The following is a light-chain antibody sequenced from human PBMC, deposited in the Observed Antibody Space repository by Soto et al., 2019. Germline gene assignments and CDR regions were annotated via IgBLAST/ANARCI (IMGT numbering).Light chain of an antibody. V-gene: IGKV3-20*01. CDR2: GAS. CDR3: QQNSSSRSWT. Sequence: EIGLKQSPGTLSLNPGERASLSCRASQTVMSRFLAWYQHKPGQAPRLLIYGASSRAPGIPDRFSGSGSGTDFTLTISRLDPEDFAVYFCQQNSSSRSWTFRQGTKVDIK. J-gene: IGKJ1*01. CDR1: QTVMSRF.